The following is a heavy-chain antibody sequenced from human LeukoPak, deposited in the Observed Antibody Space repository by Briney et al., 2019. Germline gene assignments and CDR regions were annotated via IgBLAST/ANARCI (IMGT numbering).Heavy chain of an antibody. CDR1: GYTFTSYD. D-gene: IGHD6-6*01. CDR3: ARGLGAVGSSSS. CDR2: MNPNSDNT. J-gene: IGHJ4*02. V-gene: IGHV1-8*01. Sequence: ASVKVSCKASGYTFTSYDINWARQATGQGLEWMGWMNPNSDNTGYAQKFQGRVTMTRNTSIRTAYMELSSLRSEDTAVYYCARGLGAVGSSSSWGQGTLVTVSS.